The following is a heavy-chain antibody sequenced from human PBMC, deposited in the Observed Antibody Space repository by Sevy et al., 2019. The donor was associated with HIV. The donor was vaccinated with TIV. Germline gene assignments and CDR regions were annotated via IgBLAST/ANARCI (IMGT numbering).Heavy chain of an antibody. V-gene: IGHV1-18*04. Sequence: ASVKVSCKASGYTFPSYGISWVRQAPGQGPEWMGWTSVYNGQINFAQKLQGRLTMTTDTSTNTAYMELRSLRSDDTAVYFCARRTAVAGAYFFDNWGQGTLVTVSS. J-gene: IGHJ4*02. CDR1: GYTFPSYG. CDR2: TSVYNGQI. CDR3: ARRTAVAGAYFFDN. D-gene: IGHD6-19*01.